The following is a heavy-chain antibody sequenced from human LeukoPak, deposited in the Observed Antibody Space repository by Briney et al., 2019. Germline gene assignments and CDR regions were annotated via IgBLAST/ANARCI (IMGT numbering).Heavy chain of an antibody. CDR2: ISSSMSYI. V-gene: IGHV3-21*01. J-gene: IGHJ3*02. Sequence: GGSLRLSCAASGFSFSSYSMNWVRQAPGKGLEWVSSISSSMSYIYNADSVKGRFTISRDNAKNSLYLQMNSLRAEDTAVYYCARDSRDAFDIWGQGTMVPVS. D-gene: IGHD6-13*01. CDR3: ARDSRDAFDI. CDR1: GFSFSSYS.